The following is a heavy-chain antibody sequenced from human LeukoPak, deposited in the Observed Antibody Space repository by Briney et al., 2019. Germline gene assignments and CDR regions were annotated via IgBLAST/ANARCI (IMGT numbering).Heavy chain of an antibody. CDR1: GFTFSSYA. V-gene: IGHV3-23*01. D-gene: IGHD3-22*01. Sequence: GGSLRLSCAASGFTFSSYAMGWVRQAPGKGLEWVSAISGSGGSTYYADSVKGRFTISRDNSKNTLYLRMNSLRAEDTAVYYCAKDPQYYYDSSGYPDYWGQGTLVTVSS. J-gene: IGHJ4*02. CDR2: ISGSGGST. CDR3: AKDPQYYYDSSGYPDY.